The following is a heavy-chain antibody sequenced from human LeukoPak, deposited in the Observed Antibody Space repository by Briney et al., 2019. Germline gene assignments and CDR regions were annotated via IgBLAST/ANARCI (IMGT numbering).Heavy chain of an antibody. Sequence: GGSLRLSCAASGFTFSSYGMHWVRQAPGKGLEWVAVISYDGSNKYYADSAKGRFTISRDNSKNTLYLQMNSLRAEDTAVYFCVSGFLQWLYWGQGTLVTVSS. V-gene: IGHV3-30*03. CDR2: ISYDGSNK. J-gene: IGHJ4*02. CDR3: VSGFLQWLY. CDR1: GFTFSSYG. D-gene: IGHD3-3*01.